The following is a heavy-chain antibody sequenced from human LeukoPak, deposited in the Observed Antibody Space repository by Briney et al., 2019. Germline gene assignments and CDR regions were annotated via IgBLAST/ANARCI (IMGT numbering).Heavy chain of an antibody. CDR1: GFTFSSYG. J-gene: IGHJ4*02. Sequence: GRSLRLSCAASGFTFSSYGMHWVRQAPGKGLEWVAVISYDGSNKYYADSVKGRFTISRDNSKNTLYLQMNSLGAEDTAVYYCAKSSWEQWLVPDYWGQGTLVTVSS. V-gene: IGHV3-30*18. CDR3: AKSSWEQWLVPDY. CDR2: ISYDGSNK. D-gene: IGHD6-19*01.